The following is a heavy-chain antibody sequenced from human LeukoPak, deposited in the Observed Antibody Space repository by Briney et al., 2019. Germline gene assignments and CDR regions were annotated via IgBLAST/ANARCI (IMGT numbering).Heavy chain of an antibody. CDR3: ARDWGDYGDYYFDY. V-gene: IGHV1-2*02. Sequence: ASVTVSCKASGYTFTGYYMHWVRQAPGQGLEWMGWINPNSGGTNYAQKFQGRVTMTRDTSISTAYMELSRLRSDDTAVYYCARDWGDYGDYYFDYWGQGTLVTVSS. CDR1: GYTFTGYY. J-gene: IGHJ4*02. CDR2: INPNSGGT. D-gene: IGHD4-17*01.